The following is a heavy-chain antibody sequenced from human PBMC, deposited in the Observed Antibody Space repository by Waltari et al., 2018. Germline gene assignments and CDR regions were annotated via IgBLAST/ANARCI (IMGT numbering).Heavy chain of an antibody. V-gene: IGHV4-39*01. CDR2: IYYSGGT. CDR3: ARHWRIDYGGFFDY. Sequence: QLQLQESGPGLVKPSETLSLTCTVSGGSISSSSYYWGWIRQPPGKGLEWIGSIYYSGGTYYNPSLKSRVTRSVDTSKNQFSLKLSSVTAADTAVYYCARHWRIDYGGFFDYWGQGTLVTVSS. D-gene: IGHD4-17*01. J-gene: IGHJ4*02. CDR1: GGSISSSSYY.